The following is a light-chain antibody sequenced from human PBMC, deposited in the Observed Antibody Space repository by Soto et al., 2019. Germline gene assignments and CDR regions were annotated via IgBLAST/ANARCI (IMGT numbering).Light chain of an antibody. CDR2: RAS. V-gene: IGKV3-15*01. CDR3: QQFNSWPGT. Sequence: EIVMTQSPATLSVSPGERATLSCRASQSVSSNLAWYQQKPGQAPRLLIYRASTRATGFPARFSGSGSGTEFTLTISSLQSEDVAVYYCQQFNSWPGTFGQGTKVEIK. CDR1: QSVSSN. J-gene: IGKJ1*01.